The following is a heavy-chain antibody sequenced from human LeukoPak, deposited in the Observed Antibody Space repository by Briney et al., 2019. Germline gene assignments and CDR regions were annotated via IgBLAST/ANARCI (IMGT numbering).Heavy chain of an antibody. CDR1: GDSISAYY. CDR3: ARSRPAPKEFDH. Sequence: SETLSLTCTVSGDSISAYYWSWIRQPPGKGLEWIGYVYTSGPTNYNPSLKSRVTMSADTSKNQFSLKLDSVTAADTAVYYCARSRPAPKEFDHWGQGTLVTVSS. J-gene: IGHJ4*02. V-gene: IGHV4-4*09. CDR2: VYTSGPT. D-gene: IGHD2-2*01.